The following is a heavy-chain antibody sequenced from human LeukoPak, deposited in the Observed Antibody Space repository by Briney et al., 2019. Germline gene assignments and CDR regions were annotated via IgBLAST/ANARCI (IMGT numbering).Heavy chain of an antibody. CDR3: ARRDYGGNSSFDY. J-gene: IGHJ4*02. CDR2: INPNSGGT. Sequence: ASVKVSCKASGYTFTCYYMHWVRQAPGQGLEWMGWINPNSGGTNYAQKFQGRVTMTRDTSISTAYMELSRLRSDDTAVYYCARRDYGGNSSFDYWGQGTLVTVSS. CDR1: GYTFTCYY. V-gene: IGHV1-2*02. D-gene: IGHD4-23*01.